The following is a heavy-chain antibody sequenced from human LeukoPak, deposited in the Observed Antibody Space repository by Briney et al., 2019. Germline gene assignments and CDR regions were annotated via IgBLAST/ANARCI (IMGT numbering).Heavy chain of an antibody. CDR1: GGSVSSDIYY. Sequence: PSETLSLTCTVSGGSVSSDIYYWSWIRQPPGKGLEWIGYIYYSGNTKYNPSLKSRVTISVDTSKNQFSLKLSSVTAADTAVYYCARDSRGYYDSSGYFDYWGQGTLVTVSS. CDR3: ARDSRGYYDSSGYFDY. CDR2: IYYSGNT. V-gene: IGHV4-61*01. J-gene: IGHJ4*02. D-gene: IGHD3-22*01.